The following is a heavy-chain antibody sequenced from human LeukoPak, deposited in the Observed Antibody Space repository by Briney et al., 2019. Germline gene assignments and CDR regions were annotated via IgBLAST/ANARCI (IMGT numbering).Heavy chain of an antibody. J-gene: IGHJ4*02. D-gene: IGHD1-20*01. CDR3: ARIRSVTGTHDY. V-gene: IGHV4-4*07. CDR2: IYTSGSS. Sequence: PSETLSLTCTVSGGSLTSYYWSWLRQPAGKGLEWIGRIYTSGSSSYNASLKSRVTISVDTSKNQFSLKLSAVTGADTAVYYCARIRSVTGTHDYWGQGTMVSVPS. CDR1: GGSLTSYY.